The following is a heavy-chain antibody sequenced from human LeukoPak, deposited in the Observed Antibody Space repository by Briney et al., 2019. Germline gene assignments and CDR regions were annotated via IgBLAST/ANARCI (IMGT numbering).Heavy chain of an antibody. D-gene: IGHD6-19*01. CDR1: GFTVSSNY. J-gene: IGHJ5*02. CDR3: ARELAVGGTWFDP. V-gene: IGHV3-53*01. CDR2: IYSGGST. Sequence: GGSLRLSCAASGFTVSSNYMSWVRRAPGKGMEWVSVIYSGGSTYYADSVKGRFTISRDNAKNTLYLQMNSLRAEDTAVYYCARELAVGGTWFDPWGQGTLVTVSS.